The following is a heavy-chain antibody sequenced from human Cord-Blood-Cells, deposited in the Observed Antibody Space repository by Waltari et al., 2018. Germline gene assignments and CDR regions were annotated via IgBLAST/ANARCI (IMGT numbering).Heavy chain of an antibody. D-gene: IGHD6-13*01. Sequence: QVQLVQSGAEVKKPGASVKVSCKASGYTFTSYDINWVRQATGQGLEWMGWMNPRRGNTGYGQKFKGRVTMTRNTAIGTAYMERSSLGSEDTAVYYCASWGIAAAGTYLLDYWGQGTLVTVSS. CDR1: GYTFTSYD. CDR2: MNPRRGNT. V-gene: IGHV1-8*01. CDR3: ASWGIAAAGTYLLDY. J-gene: IGHJ4*02.